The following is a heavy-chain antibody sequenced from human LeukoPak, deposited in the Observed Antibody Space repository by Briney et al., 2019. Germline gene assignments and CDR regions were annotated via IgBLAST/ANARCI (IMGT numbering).Heavy chain of an antibody. CDR1: GFTFSSYA. D-gene: IGHD2-21*01. CDR3: AKGAGIVISLLYFDY. J-gene: IGHJ4*02. Sequence: GGSLRLSCAASGFTFSSYAMGWVRQAPGKGLEWVSAISGSGGSTYYADSVKGRFTISRDNSKNTLYLQMKSLRAEETAEYYCAKGAGIVISLLYFDYWGQGTLVTVSS. V-gene: IGHV3-23*01. CDR2: ISGSGGST.